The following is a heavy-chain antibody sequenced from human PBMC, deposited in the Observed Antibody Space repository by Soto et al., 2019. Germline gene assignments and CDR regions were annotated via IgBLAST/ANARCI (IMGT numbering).Heavy chain of an antibody. J-gene: IGHJ4*02. V-gene: IGHV4-59*01. CDR3: ARADYYGELDY. CDR2: IYYSGST. CDR1: GGSISSYY. D-gene: IGHD4-17*01. Sequence: QVQLQESGPGLVKPSETLSLTCTVSGGSISSYYWSWIRQPPGQGLEWIGYIYYSGSTNYNPSLNSRGTISVDTSKNQLFLQLSSVPAADTAVYYCARADYYGELDYWGQGTLVSVSS.